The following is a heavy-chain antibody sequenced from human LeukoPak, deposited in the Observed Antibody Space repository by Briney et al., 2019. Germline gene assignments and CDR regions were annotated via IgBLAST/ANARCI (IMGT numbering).Heavy chain of an antibody. Sequence: GGSLRLSCAVSGFTFSNFWMSWVRQAPGRGLEWVANIHPEGNEKYHVESVKGRFTISRDNAKNLLFLQMNGLRVEDTAVYYCARGDDFSRDHWGQGTLVTVSS. D-gene: IGHD1-1*01. CDR2: IHPEGNEK. V-gene: IGHV3-7*04. J-gene: IGHJ4*02. CDR3: ARGDDFSRDH. CDR1: GFTFSNFW.